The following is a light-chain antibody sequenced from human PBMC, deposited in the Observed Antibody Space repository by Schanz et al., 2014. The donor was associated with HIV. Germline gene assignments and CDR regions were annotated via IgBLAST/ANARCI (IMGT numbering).Light chain of an antibody. CDR1: QSVSNY. V-gene: IGKV3-11*01. CDR3: QQYSYSPRT. Sequence: EIVLTQSPATLSLSPGERATLSCRASQSVSNYLFWYQQKPGQAPRLLIYGTSSRATGIPDRFSGSGSGTDFTLTISSLEPEDSAVYYCQQYSYSPRTFGQGTKLEVK. CDR2: GTS. J-gene: IGKJ2*02.